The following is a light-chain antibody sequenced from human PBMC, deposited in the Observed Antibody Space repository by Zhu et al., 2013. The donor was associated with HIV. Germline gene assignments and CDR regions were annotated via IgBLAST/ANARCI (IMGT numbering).Light chain of an antibody. Sequence: DIVLTQSPGTLSLSPGDRATLSCRASQGVAIDSLAWYQQKPGQAPRLLIYGASSRASGIPDRFSGSGSGTDFTLSISRLESEDFAVYYCQQRSDWPPSLTFGGGTKVEIK. V-gene: IGKV3D-20*02. J-gene: IGKJ4*01. CDR1: QGVAIDS. CDR3: QQRSDWPPSLT. CDR2: GAS.